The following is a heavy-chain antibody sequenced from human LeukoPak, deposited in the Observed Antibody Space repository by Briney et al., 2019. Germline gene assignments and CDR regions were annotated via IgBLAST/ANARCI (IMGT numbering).Heavy chain of an antibody. Sequence: SETLSLTCTVSGGSISSSSYYWGWIRQPPGKGLEWIGSIYYSGCTYYNPSLKSRVTISVDTSKNQFSLKLSSVTAADTAVYYCARQVGVAGTDIGFDYWGQGTLVTVSS. D-gene: IGHD6-19*01. CDR1: GGSISSSSYY. V-gene: IGHV4-39*01. CDR2: IYYSGCT. CDR3: ARQVGVAGTDIGFDY. J-gene: IGHJ4*02.